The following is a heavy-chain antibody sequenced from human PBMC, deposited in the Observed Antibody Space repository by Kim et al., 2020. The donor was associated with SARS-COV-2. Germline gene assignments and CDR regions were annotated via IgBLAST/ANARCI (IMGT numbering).Heavy chain of an antibody. V-gene: IGHV3-23*01. CDR1: GFSFSSYA. CDR2: IFGGGAGT. D-gene: IGHD2-8*02. CDR3: TKMAGLVVGQYYFDY. J-gene: IGHJ4*01. Sequence: GGSLRLSCAASGFSFSSYAMSWVRPAPGRGLEWVSLIFGGGAGTYYAESVKGRFTVSRDNSRNTVYLQMSSLRVEDTAVYYCTKMAGLVVGQYYFDYWG.